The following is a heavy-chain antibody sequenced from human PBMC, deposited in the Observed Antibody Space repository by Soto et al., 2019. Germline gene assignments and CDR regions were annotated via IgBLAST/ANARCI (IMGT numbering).Heavy chain of an antibody. CDR2: IKSRTEGGTT. Sequence: VQLVESGGGLVKPGGSLRLSCAASGFSFSDAWMTWVRQAPGAGLEWVGRIKSRTEGGTTDYAAPVKGRFTISRDASKTTLFLQMNSLKTEDTAVYYCVTDPHSTGTKYWGQGTLVTVSS. D-gene: IGHD1-1*01. CDR3: VTDPHSTGTKY. J-gene: IGHJ4*02. V-gene: IGHV3-15*01. CDR1: GFSFSDAW.